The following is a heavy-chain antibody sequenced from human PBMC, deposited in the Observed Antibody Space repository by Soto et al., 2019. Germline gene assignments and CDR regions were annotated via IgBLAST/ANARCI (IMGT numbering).Heavy chain of an antibody. CDR3: GTTKEVTTDFDY. CDR1: GFTFSDYY. CDR2: ISSSGSTI. Sequence: QVQLVESGGGLVKPGGSLRLSCAASGFTFSDYYMSWIRQAPGKGLEWVSYISSSGSTIYYADSVKGRFTISRDNAKNSLYLQMNSLRAEDAAVYYCGTTKEVTTDFDYWGQGTLVTVSS. J-gene: IGHJ4*02. D-gene: IGHD4-17*01. V-gene: IGHV3-11*01.